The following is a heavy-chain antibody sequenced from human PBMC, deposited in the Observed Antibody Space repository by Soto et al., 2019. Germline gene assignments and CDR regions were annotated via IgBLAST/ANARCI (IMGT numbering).Heavy chain of an antibody. Sequence: QVQLQESGPGLVKPSQTLSLTCTVSGVSISSGDYYWSWIRQPPGKGLEWIGYIHYSGSTFYNPSLKSRVSISIDTSTNQFSLMLPSVTAADAAVYYCATIGARVWGQGTLVTVSS. CDR3: ATIGARV. D-gene: IGHD6-6*01. CDR2: IHYSGST. CDR1: GVSISSGDYY. V-gene: IGHV4-30-4*01. J-gene: IGHJ4*02.